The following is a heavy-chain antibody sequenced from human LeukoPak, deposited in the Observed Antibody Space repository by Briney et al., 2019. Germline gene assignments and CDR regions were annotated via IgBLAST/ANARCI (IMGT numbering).Heavy chain of an antibody. J-gene: IGHJ4*02. CDR2: ISGSGVST. V-gene: IGHV3-23*01. D-gene: IGHD6-6*01. CDR3: AKDYLRITARDYFDY. Sequence: GGSLRLSCAASRFTFSSYAMSWVRQAPGKGPEWVSTISGSGVSTYYADSVKGRFTISRDNSKNTLYLQMNSLRAEDTAVYYCAKDYLRITARDYFDYWGQGTLVTVSS. CDR1: RFTFSSYA.